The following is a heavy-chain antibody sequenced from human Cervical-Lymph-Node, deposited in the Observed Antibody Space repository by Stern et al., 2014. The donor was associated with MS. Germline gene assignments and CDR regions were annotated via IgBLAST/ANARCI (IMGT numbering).Heavy chain of an antibody. Sequence: VQLVESGAEVKKPGSSVKVSCKASGGTFSSYAINWVRQAPGQGLEWMGGIIPIFGAANYAQKFQVRVTNNADESTNTAYMDLNSLRSDDTAVYYCARATVARGAFDIWGQGTMVTVST. CDR3: ARATVARGAFDI. V-gene: IGHV1-69*01. CDR1: GGTFSSYA. CDR2: IIPIFGAA. D-gene: IGHD4-23*01. J-gene: IGHJ3*02.